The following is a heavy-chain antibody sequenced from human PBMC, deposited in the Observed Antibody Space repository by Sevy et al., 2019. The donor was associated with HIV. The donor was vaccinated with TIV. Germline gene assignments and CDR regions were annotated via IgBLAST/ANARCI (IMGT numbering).Heavy chain of an antibody. J-gene: IGHJ4*02. D-gene: IGHD4-17*01. CDR1: GGSISSGGYS. CDR3: ARAAARMTTVTHFDY. V-gene: IGHV4-30-2*01. Sequence: SETLSLTCAVSGGSISSGGYSWNWIRQPPGKGLEWIGYIYHTGNTYYNPSLKSRVTISVDRSNNQFSLKLNSVTAADTAVYYCARAAARMTTVTHFDYWGQGTLVTVSS. CDR2: IYHTGNT.